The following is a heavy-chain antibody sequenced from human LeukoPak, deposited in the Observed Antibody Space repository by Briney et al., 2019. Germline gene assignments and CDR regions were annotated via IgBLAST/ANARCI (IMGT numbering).Heavy chain of an antibody. V-gene: IGHV1-69*04. J-gene: IGHJ5*02. D-gene: IGHD2-2*01. CDR1: GGTFSSYA. Sequence: SVKVSRKASGGTFSSYAISWVRQAPGQGLEWMGRIIPILGIANYAQKFQGRVTITADKSTSTAYMELSSLRSEDTAVYYCARDRAEYQLLAYNWFDPWGQGTLVTVSS. CDR3: ARDRAEYQLLAYNWFDP. CDR2: IIPILGIA.